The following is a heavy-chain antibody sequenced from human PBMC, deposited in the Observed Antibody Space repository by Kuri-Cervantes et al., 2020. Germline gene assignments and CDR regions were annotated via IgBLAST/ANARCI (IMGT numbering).Heavy chain of an antibody. V-gene: IGHV3-23*01. D-gene: IGHD6-13*01. CDR2: ISGSGGST. J-gene: IGHJ6*02. Sequence: GGSLRLSCAASGFTFSSYAMSWVRQAPGKGLEWVSVISGSGGSTYYADSVKGRFTISRDNSKNTLYLQMNSLRAEDTAVYYCARDIAATRYYYYGMDVWGQGTTVTVSS. CDR1: GFTFSSYA. CDR3: ARDIAATRYYYYGMDV.